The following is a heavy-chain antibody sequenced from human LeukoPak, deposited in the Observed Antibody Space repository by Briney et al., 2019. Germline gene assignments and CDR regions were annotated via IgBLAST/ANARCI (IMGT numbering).Heavy chain of an antibody. J-gene: IGHJ4*02. D-gene: IGHD2-2*01. CDR1: GFTFSSYT. CDR2: ISSSSSYI. CDR3: ARGGCSSTSCYFNGEY. V-gene: IGHV3-21*01. Sequence: GGSLRLSCAASGFTFSSYTMNWVRQAPGKGLEWVSSISSSSSYIYYADSVKGRFTISRDNAKNSLYLQMNSLRAEDTAVYYCARGGCSSTSCYFNGEYWGQGTLVTVSS.